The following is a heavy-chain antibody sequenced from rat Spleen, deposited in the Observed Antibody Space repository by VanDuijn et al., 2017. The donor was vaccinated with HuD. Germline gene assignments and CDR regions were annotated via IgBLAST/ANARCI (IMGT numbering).Heavy chain of an antibody. V-gene: IGHV5-7*01. CDR2: ISYDGSST. Sequence: EVQLVESGGGLVQPGRSLKLSCAASGFTFSDYNMAWVRQAPKKGLEWVATISYDGSSTYYRDSVKGRFTISRDNAETTLYLQMNSLRSEDTATYYCARHGPGSWYFDLWGPGTMVTVSS. D-gene: IGHD5-1*01. CDR3: ARHGPGSWYFDL. J-gene: IGHJ1*01. CDR1: GFTFSDYN.